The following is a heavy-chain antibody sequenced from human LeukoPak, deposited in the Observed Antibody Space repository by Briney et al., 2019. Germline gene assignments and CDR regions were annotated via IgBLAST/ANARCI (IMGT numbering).Heavy chain of an antibody. CDR2: ISAYNGNT. CDR3: ARKYYYDSELDY. V-gene: IGHV1-18*01. CDR1: GYTFTSYG. D-gene: IGHD3-22*01. Sequence: AASVQVSCRASGYTFTSYGISWVRQAPGQGLEWMGWISAYNGNTNYAQKLQGRVTVTTDTSTSTAYMELRSLRSDDTAVYYCARKYYYDSELDYWGQGTLVTVSS. J-gene: IGHJ4*02.